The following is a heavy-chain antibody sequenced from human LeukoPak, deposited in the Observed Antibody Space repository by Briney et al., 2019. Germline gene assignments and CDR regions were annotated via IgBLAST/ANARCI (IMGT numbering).Heavy chain of an antibody. D-gene: IGHD3-10*01. V-gene: IGHV4-34*01. Sequence: SETLSLTCAVYGGSFSGYYWSWIRQPPGKGLEWIGEINHSGSTNYNPSLKSRVTISVDTSKNQFSLKLSSVTAADTAVYCCARLSEFRFDYWGQGTLVTVSS. CDR2: INHSGST. J-gene: IGHJ4*02. CDR1: GGSFSGYY. CDR3: ARLSEFRFDY.